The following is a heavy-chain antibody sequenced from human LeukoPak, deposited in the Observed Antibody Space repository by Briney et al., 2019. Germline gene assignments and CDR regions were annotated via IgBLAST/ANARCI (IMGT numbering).Heavy chain of an antibody. V-gene: IGHV4-4*02. J-gene: IGHJ4*02. CDR3: ARHRRVVPAATIDY. CDR2: INHSGST. D-gene: IGHD2-2*01. CDR1: GASISSNNW. Sequence: SETLSLTCAVSGASISSNNWWSWVRQPPGKGLEWIGEINHSGSTNYNPSLKSRVTISVDTSKNQFSLKLSSVTAADTAVYYCARHRRVVPAATIDYWGQGTLVTVSS.